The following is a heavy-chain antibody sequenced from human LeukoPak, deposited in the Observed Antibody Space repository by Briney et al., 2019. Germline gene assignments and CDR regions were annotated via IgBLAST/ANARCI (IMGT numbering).Heavy chain of an antibody. D-gene: IGHD2-21*01. CDR3: ATHGTYCGGDCYSYF. Sequence: ASVKVSCKASGYIFINYGINWVRQAPGQRLEWMGWISPYNGNTNYAQKLQGRVTMTTDTSTSTAYMELRSLTSDDTAVYYCATHGTYCGGDCYSYFWGHGTLITVSS. J-gene: IGHJ4*01. CDR2: ISPYNGNT. V-gene: IGHV1-18*01. CDR1: GYIFINYG.